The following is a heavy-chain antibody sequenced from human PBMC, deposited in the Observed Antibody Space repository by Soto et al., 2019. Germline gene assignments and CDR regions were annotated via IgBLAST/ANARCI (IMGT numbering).Heavy chain of an antibody. Sequence: GGSLRLSCAASGFTFSNYAIHWVRQAPGKGLEWVALTSYDGNNEYYTDSVKGRFTISRDNSKNTLFLQMNSPRPEDTAVYYCAKDKGVRNWATSYVDYWGQGALVTVSS. CDR2: TSYDGNNE. D-gene: IGHD1-1*01. V-gene: IGHV3-30*18. J-gene: IGHJ4*02. CDR3: AKDKGVRNWATSYVDY. CDR1: GFTFSNYA.